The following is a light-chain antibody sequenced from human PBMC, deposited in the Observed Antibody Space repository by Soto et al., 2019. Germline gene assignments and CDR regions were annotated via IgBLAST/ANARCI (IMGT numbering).Light chain of an antibody. V-gene: IGKV1-39*01. CDR3: QQTSSTVFT. Sequence: DIQMIQSPSSLSASVGDRVTITCRASQSISRYLNWYQQKPGKAPKLLIYAASTLQSGVPSRFRGSGSGTDFTLTISSLQPEDFATYSCQQTSSTVFTFGPGTKVDIK. CDR1: QSISRY. J-gene: IGKJ3*01. CDR2: AAS.